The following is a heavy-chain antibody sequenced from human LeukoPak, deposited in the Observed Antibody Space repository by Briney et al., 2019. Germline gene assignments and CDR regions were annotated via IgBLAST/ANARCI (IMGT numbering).Heavy chain of an antibody. CDR1: GGSISSSNW. CDR2: IYHSGST. Sequence: KSSETLSLTCAVSGGSISSSNWWSWVRQPPGKGLEWIGEIYHSGSTNYNPSLKSRVTISVDKSKNQFSLKLSSVTAADMAVYYCAIQGGYSYGTIDYWGQGTLVTVSS. J-gene: IGHJ4*02. V-gene: IGHV4-4*02. D-gene: IGHD5-18*01. CDR3: AIQGGYSYGTIDY.